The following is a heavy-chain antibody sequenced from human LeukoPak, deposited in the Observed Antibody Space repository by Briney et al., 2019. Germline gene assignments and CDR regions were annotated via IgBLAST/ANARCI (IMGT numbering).Heavy chain of an antibody. J-gene: IGHJ4*02. V-gene: IGHV4-4*07. D-gene: IGHD3-22*01. CDR1: GDSISNYY. CDR3: ARGFVSGYYFGY. Sequence: PSETLSLTCTVSGDSISNYYWSWIRQPAGKGLEWIGRTYGSGSTNYNPSFKSRVTMSVDTAKNQISLKLTSVTAADTAVYYCARGFVSGYYFGYWGQGTLVTVSS. CDR2: TYGSGST.